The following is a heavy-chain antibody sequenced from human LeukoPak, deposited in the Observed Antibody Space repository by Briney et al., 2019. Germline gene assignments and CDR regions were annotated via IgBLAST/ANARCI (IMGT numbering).Heavy chain of an antibody. V-gene: IGHV4-34*01. Sequence: PSETLSLTCAVYGGSFSGYYWSWIRQPPGKGLEWIGETNHSGSTNYNPSLKSRVTISVDTSKNQFSLKLSSVTAADTAVYYCARGLLDSPYGSARPVYYYYGMDVWGQGTTVTISS. CDR3: ARGLLDSPYGSARPVYYYYGMDV. D-gene: IGHD3-10*01. J-gene: IGHJ6*02. CDR1: GGSFSGYY. CDR2: TNHSGST.